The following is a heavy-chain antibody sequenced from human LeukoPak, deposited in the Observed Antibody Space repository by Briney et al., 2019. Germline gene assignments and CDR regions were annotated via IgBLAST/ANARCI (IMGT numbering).Heavy chain of an antibody. CDR1: GFTFSSYA. D-gene: IGHD3-10*01. V-gene: IGHV3-30-3*01. CDR3: ARDVLLWFGEFPGYYGMDV. Sequence: GGSLRLSCAASGFTFSSYAMHWVRQAPGKGLEWVAVISYDGSNKYYADSVKGRFTISRDNSKNTLYLQMNSLRAEDTAVYYCARDVLLWFGEFPGYYGMDVWGQGTTVTVSS. CDR2: ISYDGSNK. J-gene: IGHJ6*02.